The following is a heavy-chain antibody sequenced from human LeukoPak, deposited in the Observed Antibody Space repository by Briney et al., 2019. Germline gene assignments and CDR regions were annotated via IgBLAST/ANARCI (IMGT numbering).Heavy chain of an antibody. Sequence: SETLSLTCTVSGGFISSYYWSWIRQPPGKGLEWIGYIYYSGSTNYNPSLKSRVTISVDTSKNQFSLKLSSVTAADTAVYYCARDSHYYGSGTYYNWGQGTLVTVSS. CDR2: IYYSGST. CDR1: GGFISSYY. J-gene: IGHJ4*02. D-gene: IGHD3-10*01. V-gene: IGHV4-59*01. CDR3: ARDSHYYGSGTYYN.